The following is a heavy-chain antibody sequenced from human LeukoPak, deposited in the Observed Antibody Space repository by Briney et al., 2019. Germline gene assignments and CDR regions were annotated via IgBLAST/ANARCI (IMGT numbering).Heavy chain of an antibody. V-gene: IGHV3-23*01. CDR2: ISGSGGFT. J-gene: IGHJ4*02. CDR3: AVAVAGFY. D-gene: IGHD6-19*01. Sequence: PGGSLRLSCAASKFTFSSYAMTWVRQAPGKGLEWVSTISGSGGFTYYADSVKGRFTISRDNSKNTLYLQMNSLRAEDTAVYYCAVAVAGFYWGQGTLVTVSS. CDR1: KFTFSSYA.